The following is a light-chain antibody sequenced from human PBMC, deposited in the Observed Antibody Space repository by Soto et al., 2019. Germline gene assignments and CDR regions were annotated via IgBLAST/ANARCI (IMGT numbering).Light chain of an antibody. Sequence: SWLTQPPAASGAPGQSVTISCTGTKSDIGVYDFVSWYQHHPGKAPRLIIYEVVQRPSGVPDRFSGSKSGNTASLTVSGLQAADEADYFCKSYAGSNTYVYRSGTKVNVL. J-gene: IGLJ1*01. CDR2: EVV. CDR3: KSYAGSNTYV. CDR1: KSDIGVYDF. V-gene: IGLV2-8*01.